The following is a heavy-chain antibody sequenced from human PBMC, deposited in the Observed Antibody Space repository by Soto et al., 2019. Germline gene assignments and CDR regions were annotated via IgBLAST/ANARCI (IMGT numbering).Heavy chain of an antibody. CDR1: GFSVTNNY. CDR2: IDIGGNT. V-gene: IGHV3-66*01. CDR3: ARGRGSTGYLGREPYFDY. D-gene: IGHD2-2*01. J-gene: IGHJ4*02. Sequence: EVQVVESGGGLVQPGGSLRLSCAASGFSVTNNYMNWVRQAPGKGLEWVSIIDIGGNTYYADSVKDRFTISRDNSRNKLYLHMDSLRAEDTAVYYCARGRGSTGYLGREPYFDYWGQGTLVTVSP.